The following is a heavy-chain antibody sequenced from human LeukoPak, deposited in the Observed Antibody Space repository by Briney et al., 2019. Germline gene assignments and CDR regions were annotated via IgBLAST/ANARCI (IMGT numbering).Heavy chain of an antibody. CDR2: IYSGGST. CDR3: ARDRIQLWSHAFDI. D-gene: IGHD5-18*01. V-gene: IGHV3-66*01. CDR1: GFTVSSNY. Sequence: GGSLRLSCAASGFTVSSNYMSWVRQAPGKGLEWVSVIYSGGSTSYADSVKGRFTISRDNSKNTLYLQMNSLRAEDTAVYYCARDRIQLWSHAFDIWGQGTMVTVSS. J-gene: IGHJ3*02.